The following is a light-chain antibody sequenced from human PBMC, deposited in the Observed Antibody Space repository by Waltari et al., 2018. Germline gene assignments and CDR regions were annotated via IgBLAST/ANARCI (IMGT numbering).Light chain of an antibody. Sequence: QSALAQPASVSGSPGPSITISCTRPSSDIYIYNYVSWYKQHPGKAPKILIYDVSNRPSGVSDRFSGSKSVNTASLTISGLQAEDEADYYCCSYTSDSTYVFGTGTKVTVL. CDR2: DVS. CDR1: SSDIYIYNY. CDR3: CSYTSDSTYV. V-gene: IGLV2-14*03. J-gene: IGLJ1*01.